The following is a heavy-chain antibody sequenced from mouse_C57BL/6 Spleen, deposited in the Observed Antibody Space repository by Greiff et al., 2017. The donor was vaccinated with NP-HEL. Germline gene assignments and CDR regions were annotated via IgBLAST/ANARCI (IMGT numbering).Heavy chain of an antibody. CDR3: ARSDSNYERDY. CDR2: INTGSGGT. Sequence: VQLQQSGAELVRPGTSVKVSCKASGYAFTNYLIEWVKQRPGQGLEWIGVINTGSGGTNYNETFKGKATLTADKSSSTAYMLRSSLSSEDAAVEFCARSDSNYERDYWGQGTTLTVS. CDR1: GYAFTNYL. D-gene: IGHD2-5*01. V-gene: IGHV1-54*01. J-gene: IGHJ2*01.